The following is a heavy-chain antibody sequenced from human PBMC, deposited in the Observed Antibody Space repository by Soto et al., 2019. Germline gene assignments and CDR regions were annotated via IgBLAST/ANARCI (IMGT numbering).Heavy chain of an antibody. Sequence: GGSLRLSCAASGFTFDNYAMHWVRQAPGKGLEWVSGISWNSNTIAYADPVKGRFTISRDNAKNSLYLQMNSLRAEDTAFYYCAKDTGPNWGQGTLVIVS. CDR2: ISWNSNTI. J-gene: IGHJ4*02. CDR1: GFTFDNYA. V-gene: IGHV3-9*01. CDR3: AKDTGPN.